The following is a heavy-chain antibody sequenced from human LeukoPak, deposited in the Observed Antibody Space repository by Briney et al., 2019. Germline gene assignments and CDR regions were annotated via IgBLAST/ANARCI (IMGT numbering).Heavy chain of an antibody. Sequence: PGGSLRLSCAASGFTFSSYSMNWVRQAPGKGLEWVSYISHSSTPIYYSDSVKGRFTISRDNAKNSLYLQINSLRAEDTAVYYCAREGVSGSQNWFDPWGKGTLVTVSS. CDR3: AREGVSGSQNWFDP. V-gene: IGHV3-48*01. CDR1: GFTFSSYS. J-gene: IGHJ5*02. CDR2: ISHSSTPI. D-gene: IGHD1-26*01.